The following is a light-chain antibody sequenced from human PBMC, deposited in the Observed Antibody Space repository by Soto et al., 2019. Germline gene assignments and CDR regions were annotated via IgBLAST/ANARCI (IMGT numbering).Light chain of an antibody. CDR3: SSYTSSSTHV. V-gene: IGLV2-14*01. CDR1: SSDVGGYNY. Sequence: QSVLTQPASVSGSPGQSITISCTGTSSDVGGYNYVSWYQQHPGKAPKLMIYEVSNRPSGVSNRFSGFKSGNTASLTISGLQAEDVADYYCSSYTSSSTHVFGTGTKVTVL. J-gene: IGLJ1*01. CDR2: EVS.